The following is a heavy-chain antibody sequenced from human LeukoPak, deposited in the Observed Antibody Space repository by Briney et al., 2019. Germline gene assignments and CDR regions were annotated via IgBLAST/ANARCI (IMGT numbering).Heavy chain of an antibody. D-gene: IGHD3-10*01. CDR1: GYTFTGYY. V-gene: IGHV1-2*06. J-gene: IGHJ4*02. CDR3: ARTYYGSGSYYNFIFGY. Sequence: ASVKVSCKASGYTFTGYYMHWVRQAPGQGLEWMGRINPNSGGTNYAQKFQGRVTMTRDTSISTAYMELSRLRSDDTAVYYCARTYYGSGSYYNFIFGYWGQGTLVTVSS. CDR2: INPNSGGT.